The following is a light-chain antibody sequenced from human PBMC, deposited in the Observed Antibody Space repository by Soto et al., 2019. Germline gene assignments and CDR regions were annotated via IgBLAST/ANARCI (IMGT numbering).Light chain of an antibody. CDR2: DAS. CDR1: QSVSSY. Sequence: EIVLTQSPATLSLSPGERATLSCRASQSVSSYLAWYQQKPGQTPRLLIYDASNRATGIPARFSGSGSGTDFTLTISSLEPEDFAVYYCQQRSSLPRTFGQGPKLGIK. CDR3: QQRSSLPRT. V-gene: IGKV3-11*01. J-gene: IGKJ2*01.